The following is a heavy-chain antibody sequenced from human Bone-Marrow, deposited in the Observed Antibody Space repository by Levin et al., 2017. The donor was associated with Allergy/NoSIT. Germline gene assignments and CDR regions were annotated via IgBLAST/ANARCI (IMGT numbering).Heavy chain of an antibody. CDR2: IYSGGTT. CDR1: GFTVYNNY. D-gene: IGHD2-8*01. J-gene: IGHJ4*02. CDR3: ARIVQQTANGY. Sequence: GGSLRLSCAVSGFTVYNNYMSWVRQAPGKGLEWVSLIYSGGTTQYADSVKGRFTISRDSSKNTLYLQMNSLTPEDTAMNYCARIVQQTANGYWGQGTLVTVSS. V-gene: IGHV3-66*01.